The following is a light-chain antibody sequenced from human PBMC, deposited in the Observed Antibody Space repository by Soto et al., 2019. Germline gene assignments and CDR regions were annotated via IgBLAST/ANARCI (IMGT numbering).Light chain of an antibody. CDR2: DAS. J-gene: IGKJ4*01. Sequence: ETVLTQSPATLSLSPGERATLSCRASESVDVYLAWYQQKPGQAPRLLIYDASNRATGIPARFSGSGSGTDFILTIDNLEPEDFAVYFCQQRKNWPPLTFGGGTRVEIK. CDR1: ESVDVY. V-gene: IGKV3-11*01. CDR3: QQRKNWPPLT.